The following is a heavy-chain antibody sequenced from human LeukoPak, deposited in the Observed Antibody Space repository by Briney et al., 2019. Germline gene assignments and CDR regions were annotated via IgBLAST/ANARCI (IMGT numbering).Heavy chain of an antibody. Sequence: GGSLRLSCAASGFTFSSYAMSWVRQAPGKGLEWVSAISGSGGSTYYADSVKGRFTISRDNSKNTLYLQVNSLRAEDTAVYYCAKDHPRWLQFGQFDYWGQGTLVTVSS. D-gene: IGHD5-24*01. V-gene: IGHV3-23*01. CDR1: GFTFSSYA. CDR3: AKDHPRWLQFGQFDY. J-gene: IGHJ4*02. CDR2: ISGSGGST.